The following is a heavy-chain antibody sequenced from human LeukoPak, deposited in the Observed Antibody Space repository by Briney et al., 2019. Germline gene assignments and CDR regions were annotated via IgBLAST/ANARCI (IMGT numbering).Heavy chain of an antibody. CDR1: GYTFTSSA. D-gene: IGHD6-19*01. V-gene: IGHV7-4-1*02. Sequence: ASVKVSCKASGYTFTSSALNWVRQAPGQGLEWMGWINTNTGNPTYAQGFTGRFVFSLDTSVSTAYLQISSLKAEDTAVYYCATYLKKGYSGCFDHWGQGTLVNGSS. J-gene: IGHJ4*02. CDR3: ATYLKKGYSGCFDH. CDR2: INTNTGNP.